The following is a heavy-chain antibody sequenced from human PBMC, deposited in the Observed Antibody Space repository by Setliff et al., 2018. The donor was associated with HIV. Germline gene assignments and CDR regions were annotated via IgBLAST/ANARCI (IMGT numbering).Heavy chain of an antibody. CDR2: IIPIFGTA. D-gene: IGHD3-3*01. CDR3: ARGGGGDYNFWSGYYTGGGYYYMDV. J-gene: IGHJ6*03. CDR1: GYTFISYA. Sequence: VKVSCKASGYTFISYAVYWVRQAPGQGLEWMGGIIPIFGTANYAQKFQGRVTITADESTSTAYMELSSLRSEDTAVYYCARGGGGDYNFWSGYYTGGGYYYMDVWGKGTTVTVSS. V-gene: IGHV1-69*13.